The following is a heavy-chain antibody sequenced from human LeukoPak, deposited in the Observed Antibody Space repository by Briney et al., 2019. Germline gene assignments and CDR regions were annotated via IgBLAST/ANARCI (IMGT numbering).Heavy chain of an antibody. D-gene: IGHD2-8*01. CDR3: AKDRCSNGIGCYYYYMDV. V-gene: IGHV3-30*04. Sequence: PGTSLTLSCAASGFTFSNYVTHWVRQAPGKGLEWVAVTSTDENLKFYADSVKGRFTISRDNSKNTLYLQMNSLRAEDTAVYYCAKDRCSNGIGCYYYYMDVWGKGTTVTISS. J-gene: IGHJ6*03. CDR1: GFTFSNYV. CDR2: TSTDENLK.